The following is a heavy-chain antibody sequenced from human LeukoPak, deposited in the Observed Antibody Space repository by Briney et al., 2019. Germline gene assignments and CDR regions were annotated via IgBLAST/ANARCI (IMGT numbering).Heavy chain of an antibody. Sequence: LETLSLTCSVSGGSVTSGGFYWGWLRQPPGKGPEWIATIYYTGSTYNNPSLKSRVTISIDTSKNQFSLRLTSVTATDTAVYHCARHSGSGSLSRPFDPWGQGTLVTVSS. J-gene: IGHJ5*02. CDR3: ARHSGSGSLSRPFDP. CDR1: GGSVTSGGFY. CDR2: IYYTGST. V-gene: IGHV4-39*01. D-gene: IGHD3-10*01.